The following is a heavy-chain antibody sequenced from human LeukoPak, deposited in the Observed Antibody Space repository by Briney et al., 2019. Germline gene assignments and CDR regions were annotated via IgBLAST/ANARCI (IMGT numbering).Heavy chain of an antibody. CDR2: ISYDGSNK. J-gene: IGHJ4*02. Sequence: GRSLRLSCAASGFTFSSYGMHWVRQAPGKGLEWVAVISYDGSNKYYADSVKGRFTISRDNSKNTLYLQMNSLRAEDTAVYYCAKLYSSSSPFDYWSQGTLVTVSS. D-gene: IGHD6-13*01. CDR3: AKLYSSSSPFDY. V-gene: IGHV3-30*18. CDR1: GFTFSSYG.